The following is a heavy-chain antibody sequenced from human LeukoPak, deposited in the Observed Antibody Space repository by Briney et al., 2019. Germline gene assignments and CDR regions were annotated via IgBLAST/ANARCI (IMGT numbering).Heavy chain of an antibody. D-gene: IGHD3-10*01. J-gene: IGHJ4*02. CDR2: MKKDGSET. V-gene: IGHV3-7*01. CDR3: GRHRSGSGTYFIDY. Sequence: GGSLRLSCVVSGFTFSSYSMIWVRQAPGKGLQWVATMKKDGSETNYVDSVKGRITISRDNAKNSLYLQMNSVRAEDTAVYYCGRHRSGSGTYFIDYWGQGTLVSVSS. CDR1: GFTFSSYS.